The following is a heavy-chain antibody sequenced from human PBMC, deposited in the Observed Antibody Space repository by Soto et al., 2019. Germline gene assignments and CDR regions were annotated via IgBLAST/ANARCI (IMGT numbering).Heavy chain of an antibody. CDR2: IIPIFGTA. D-gene: IGHD6-19*01. J-gene: IGHJ3*02. CDR1: GGTFTSYA. CDR3: AGLRKGYSGGSAGGAFDI. V-gene: IGHV1-69*01. Sequence: QVQLVQSGAEVKKPGSSVKVSCKAAGGTFTSYAISWVRQAPGQGLEWIGGIIPIFGTAKYAQKFQGRVTITADESTSIDYMELSSLRSEDTAVYYCAGLRKGYSGGSAGGAFDIWGQGTMVTVSS.